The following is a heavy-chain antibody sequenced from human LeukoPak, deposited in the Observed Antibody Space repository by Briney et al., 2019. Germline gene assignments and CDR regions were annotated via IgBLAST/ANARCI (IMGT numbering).Heavy chain of an antibody. D-gene: IGHD3-22*01. Sequence: SVKVPCKASGGTFSSYAISWVRQAPGQGLEWMGGIIPIFGTANYAQKFQGRVTITADESTSTAYMELSSLRSEDTAVYYCARGPDNYYDSSNNWFDPWGQGTLVTVSS. CDR3: ARGPDNYYDSSNNWFDP. V-gene: IGHV1-69*13. CDR1: GGTFSSYA. CDR2: IIPIFGTA. J-gene: IGHJ5*02.